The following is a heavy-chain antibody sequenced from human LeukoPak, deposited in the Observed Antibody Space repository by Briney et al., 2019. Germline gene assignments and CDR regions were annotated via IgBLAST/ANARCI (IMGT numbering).Heavy chain of an antibody. CDR3: ARDLGQQLVPYNWFDP. CDR1: GYTFTSYG. CDR2: ISAYNGNT. Sequence: ASVKVSCKASGYTFTSYGISWVRQAPGQGLEWMGWISAYNGNTNYAQKFQGRVTMTTDTSTSTAYMELRSLRSDDTAVYYCARDLGQQLVPYNWFDPWGQGTLVTVSS. V-gene: IGHV1-18*01. D-gene: IGHD6-13*01. J-gene: IGHJ5*02.